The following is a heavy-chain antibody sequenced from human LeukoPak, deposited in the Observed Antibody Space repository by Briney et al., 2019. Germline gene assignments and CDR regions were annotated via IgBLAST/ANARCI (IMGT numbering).Heavy chain of an antibody. CDR3: ARGQDSSSSFDY. D-gene: IGHD6-6*01. J-gene: IGHJ4*02. Sequence: PGGSLRLSCAASGFTVSSNYMSWVRQASGKWMEWVSVIYSGGSTYYADSVKGRFTISRDNSKNTLYLQMNSLRAEDTAVYYCARGQDSSSSFDYWGQGTLVTVSS. CDR1: GFTVSSNY. CDR2: IYSGGST. V-gene: IGHV3-53*01.